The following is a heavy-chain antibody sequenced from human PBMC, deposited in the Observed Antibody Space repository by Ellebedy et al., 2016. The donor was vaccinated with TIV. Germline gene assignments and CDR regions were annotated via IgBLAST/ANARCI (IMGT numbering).Heavy chain of an antibody. V-gene: IGHV3-73*01. J-gene: IGHJ4*02. CDR2: IRSKANSYAT. Sequence: GESLKISCAASGSTFNGSAMHWVRQASGKGLEWVGRIRSKANSYATEYTASVNGRFTISRDDSKNTAYLQMNSLETEDTAVYYCAITYYYDSSGYTIDYWGQGALVIVSS. D-gene: IGHD3-22*01. CDR1: GSTFNGSA. CDR3: AITYYYDSSGYTIDY.